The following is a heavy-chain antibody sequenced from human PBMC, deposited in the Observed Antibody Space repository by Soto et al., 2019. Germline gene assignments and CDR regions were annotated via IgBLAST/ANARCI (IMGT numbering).Heavy chain of an antibody. Sequence: GASVKVSCKVSGYTLTELSMHWVRQAPGKGLEWMGGFDPEDGETIYAQKFQGRVTMTEDTSTDTAYMELSSLRSEDTAVYYCATVGYCSSTSFYVWASRAFDIWGQGTMVTVSS. D-gene: IGHD2-2*03. V-gene: IGHV1-24*01. CDR3: ATVGYCSSTSFYVWASRAFDI. CDR2: FDPEDGET. CDR1: GYTLTELS. J-gene: IGHJ3*02.